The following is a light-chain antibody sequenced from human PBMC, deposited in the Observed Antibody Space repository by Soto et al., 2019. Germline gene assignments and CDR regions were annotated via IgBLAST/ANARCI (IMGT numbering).Light chain of an antibody. J-gene: IGLJ2*01. CDR2: EVN. V-gene: IGLV2-8*01. Sequence: QSALTQPPSASGSPGQSVTISCTGTSSDVGAYAYVSWYQQHPGKAPKLMIYEVNKRPSGVPGRFSASKSGNMASLTVSGLQAEDEAEYYCSSYAGSNNLVFGGGTKLTVL. CDR3: SSYAGSNNLV. CDR1: SSDVGAYAY.